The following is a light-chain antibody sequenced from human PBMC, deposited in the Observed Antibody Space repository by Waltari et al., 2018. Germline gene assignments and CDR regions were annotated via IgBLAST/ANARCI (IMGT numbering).Light chain of an antibody. CDR1: QTITHY. CDR3: QGRSDWPPVWT. Sequence: EIVLTQSPATLSLSPGERATLSCRASQTITHYLAWYQQRPGQAPRRLIFDVFNRAEVTPARFSGSGSGTDFFLTISHLEPEDFALYYCQGRSDWPPVWTFGQGTKVEIK. J-gene: IGKJ1*01. CDR2: DVF. V-gene: IGKV3-11*01.